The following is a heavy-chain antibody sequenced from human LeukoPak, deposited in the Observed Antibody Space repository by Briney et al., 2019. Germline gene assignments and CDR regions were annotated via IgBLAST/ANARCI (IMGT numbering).Heavy chain of an antibody. J-gene: IGHJ4*02. V-gene: IGHV4-30-2*03. CDR1: GGSISSGGYS. CDR2: IYYSGST. D-gene: IGHD2-8*01. CDR3: ARQMVYANSFDY. Sequence: PSQTLSLTCAVSGGSISSGGYSWSWIRQPPGKGLEWIGSIYYSGSTYYNPSLKSRVTISVDTSKNQFSLKLSSVTAADTAVYYCARQMVYANSFDYWGQGTLVTVSS.